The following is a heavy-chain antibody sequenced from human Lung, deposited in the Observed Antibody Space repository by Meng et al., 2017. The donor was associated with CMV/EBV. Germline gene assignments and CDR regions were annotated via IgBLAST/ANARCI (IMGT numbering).Heavy chain of an antibody. J-gene: IGHJ4*02. D-gene: IGHD6-13*01. Sequence: GGSLRLXCAASGFTFSSYSMNWVRQAPGKGLEWVSSISSSSSYIYYADSVKGRFTISRDNAKNSLYLQMNSLRAEDTAVYYCARYHRTSIAAAGTVDYWGQGTLVTVSS. CDR3: ARYHRTSIAAAGTVDY. CDR1: GFTFSSYS. CDR2: ISSSSSYI. V-gene: IGHV3-21*01.